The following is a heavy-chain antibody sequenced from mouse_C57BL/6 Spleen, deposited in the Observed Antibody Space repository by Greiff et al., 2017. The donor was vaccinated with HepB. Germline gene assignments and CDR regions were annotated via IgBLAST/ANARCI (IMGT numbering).Heavy chain of an antibody. CDR2: ISSGGSYT. V-gene: IGHV5-6*02. CDR1: GFTFSSYG. D-gene: IGHD2-3*01. CDR3: ARQGDGYYGDYAMDY. J-gene: IGHJ4*01. Sequence: DVKLVESGGDLVKPGGSLKLSCAASGFTFSSYGMSWVRQTPDKRLEWVATISSGGSYTYYPDSVKGRFTISRDNAKNTLYLQMSSLKSEDTAMYYCARQGDGYYGDYAMDYWGQGTSVTVSS.